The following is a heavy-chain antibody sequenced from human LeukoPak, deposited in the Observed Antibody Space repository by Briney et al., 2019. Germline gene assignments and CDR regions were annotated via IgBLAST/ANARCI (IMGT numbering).Heavy chain of an antibody. CDR2: IGTAGDP. J-gene: IGHJ6*04. Sequence: QSGGSLRLSCAASGLTFRGYDMDWVREATGEGPGWGLGIGTAGDPHYPGSLKGRVIICRDNAKSFLYLRMTRPRAGDTAVYYCARANLMFWGMDVWGKGTTVTVSS. V-gene: IGHV3-13*05. CDR3: ARANLMFWGMDV. D-gene: IGHD2-8*01. CDR1: GLTFRGYD.